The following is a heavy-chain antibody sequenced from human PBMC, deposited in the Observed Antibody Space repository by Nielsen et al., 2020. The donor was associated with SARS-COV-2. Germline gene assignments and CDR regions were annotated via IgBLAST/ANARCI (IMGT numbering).Heavy chain of an antibody. CDR3: AREMAPGTLADY. J-gene: IGHJ4*02. V-gene: IGHV3-48*04. Sequence: GESLKISCTASGFIFSTYNMIWVRQAPGRGLEWISYISSTSSTMYYADSVKGRFTISRDNAKNSLYLQMDSLRAEDSAVYYCAREMAPGTLADYWGQGTLVTVSS. CDR1: GFIFSTYN. CDR2: ISSTSSTM. D-gene: IGHD1-14*01.